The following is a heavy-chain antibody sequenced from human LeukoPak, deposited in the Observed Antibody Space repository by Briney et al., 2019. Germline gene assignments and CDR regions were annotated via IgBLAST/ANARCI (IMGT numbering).Heavy chain of an antibody. D-gene: IGHD6-19*01. Sequence: QPGGSLRLSCEASGFTFSSYAMHWVRQAPGKGLEWVALISYDESFRYYADSVKGRFTISRDNSKNTLYLQMNSLRAEDTAVYYCALQATGYSSGWPSAYWGQGTLVTVSS. J-gene: IGHJ4*02. CDR3: ALQATGYSSGWPSAY. V-gene: IGHV3-30-3*01. CDR2: ISYDESFR. CDR1: GFTFSSYA.